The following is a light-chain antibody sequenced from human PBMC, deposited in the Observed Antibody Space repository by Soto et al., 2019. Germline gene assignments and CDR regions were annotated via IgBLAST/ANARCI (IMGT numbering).Light chain of an antibody. CDR2: GNS. CDR1: SSNIGADFD. CDR3: QSYDSSLSGYV. V-gene: IGLV1-40*01. J-gene: IGLJ1*01. Sequence: QSVLTQPPSVSGAPGQRVTISCTGSSSNIGADFDVHWYQQLPGTAPKLLIYGNSNRPSGVPDRFSGSKSGTSAPLAITGLQAEDEADYYCQSYDSSLSGYVFGTGTKLTVL.